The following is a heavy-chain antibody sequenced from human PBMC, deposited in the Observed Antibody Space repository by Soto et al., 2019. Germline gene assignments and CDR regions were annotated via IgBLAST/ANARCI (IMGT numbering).Heavy chain of an antibody. CDR2: IYYSGST. J-gene: IGHJ4*01. CDR3: ARHDGFSSGWIFDY. D-gene: IGHD6-19*01. CDR1: SHSISRVYYY. Sequence: SETLSLTCTVSSHSISRVYYYWDWIRQPSGKGLEWIGYIYYSGSTYSNPSLKSRVTISVDTSNNQLSLKLRSVTAADTAVYYCARHDGFSSGWIFDYWGHGTLVTVSS. V-gene: IGHV4-39*01.